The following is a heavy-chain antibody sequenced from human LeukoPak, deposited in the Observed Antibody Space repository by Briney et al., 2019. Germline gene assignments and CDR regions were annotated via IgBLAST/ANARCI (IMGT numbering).Heavy chain of an antibody. CDR2: ISSSSSTI. CDR1: GFTFSSYS. Sequence: GGSLRLSCAASGFTFSSYSMNWVRQAPGKGLEWVSYISSSSSTIYYADSVKGRFTISRDNAKNSLYLQMNSLRAEDTAVYYCAREDKPYGSGSLDYWGQGTLVTVSS. CDR3: AREDKPYGSGSLDY. V-gene: IGHV3-48*04. D-gene: IGHD3-10*01. J-gene: IGHJ4*02.